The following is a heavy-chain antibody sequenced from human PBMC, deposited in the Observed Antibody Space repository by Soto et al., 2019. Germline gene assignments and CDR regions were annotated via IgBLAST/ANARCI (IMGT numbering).Heavy chain of an antibody. CDR1: GFTFTNYW. Sequence: PGGSLRLSCAGSGFTFTNYWMSWVRQAPGKGLEWVANIKQDGSEKYYVDSVKGRFTISKDNANNSLYLQMNSLRAEDAAMYYCARLMVDPYYYETSGYFRDWGQGTLVTVS. CDR3: ARLMVDPYYYETSGYFRD. V-gene: IGHV3-7*01. D-gene: IGHD3-22*01. CDR2: IKQDGSEK. J-gene: IGHJ4*02.